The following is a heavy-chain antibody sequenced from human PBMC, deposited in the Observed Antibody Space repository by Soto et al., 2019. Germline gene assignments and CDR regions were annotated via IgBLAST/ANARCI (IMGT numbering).Heavy chain of an antibody. CDR3: ARGWELHIPYYFDY. Sequence: AXVXVSCNASGYTFXRYGISLVRQAPGQGLEWMGWISAYNGNTNYAQKLQGRVTMTTDTSTSTAYMELRSLRSDDTAVYYCARGWELHIPYYFDYWGQGTLGTVSS. V-gene: IGHV1-18*01. CDR1: GYTFXRYG. J-gene: IGHJ4*02. D-gene: IGHD1-26*01. CDR2: ISAYNGNT.